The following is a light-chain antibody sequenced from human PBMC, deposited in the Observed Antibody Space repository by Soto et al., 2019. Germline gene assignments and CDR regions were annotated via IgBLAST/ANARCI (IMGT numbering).Light chain of an antibody. CDR1: SSDVVGFNY. J-gene: IGLJ1*01. CDR2: VVS. CDR3: SSYTSSDTPYV. Sequence: QSALTQPASVSGSPGQSITISCTGASSDVVGFNYVSWYQQHPDKAPKLIIYVVSNRPSGVSNRFSGSKSGNTASLTISGLQAEDEADYYCSSYTSSDTPYVFGTGTKLTVL. V-gene: IGLV2-14*01.